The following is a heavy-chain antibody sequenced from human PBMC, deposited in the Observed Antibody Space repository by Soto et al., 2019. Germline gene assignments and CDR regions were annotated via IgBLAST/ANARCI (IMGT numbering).Heavy chain of an antibody. V-gene: IGHV3-21*04. CDR3: AKDPGRRGYSYGTHY. CDR2: ISSSSSYI. J-gene: IGHJ4*02. Sequence: GGSLRLSCAASGFTFSSYSMNWVRQAPGKGLEWVSSISSSSSYIYYADSVKGRFTISRDNSKNTLYLQMNSLRAEDTAVYYCAKDPGRRGYSYGTHYWGQGTLVTVSS. CDR1: GFTFSSYS. D-gene: IGHD5-18*01.